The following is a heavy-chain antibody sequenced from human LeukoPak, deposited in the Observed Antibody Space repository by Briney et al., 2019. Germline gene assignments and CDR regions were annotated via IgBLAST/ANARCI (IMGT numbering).Heavy chain of an antibody. J-gene: IGHJ4*02. V-gene: IGHV4-34*01. CDR2: INHSGST. CDR1: GGSFSGYY. Sequence: SETLSLTCAVYGGSFSGYYWSWIRQPPGKGLEWVGEINHSGSTNYNPSLKSRVTISVDTSKNQFSLKLSSVTAADTAVYYCARDINRKKLAAPGYWGQGTLVTVSS. D-gene: IGHD1-14*01. CDR3: ARDINRKKLAAPGY.